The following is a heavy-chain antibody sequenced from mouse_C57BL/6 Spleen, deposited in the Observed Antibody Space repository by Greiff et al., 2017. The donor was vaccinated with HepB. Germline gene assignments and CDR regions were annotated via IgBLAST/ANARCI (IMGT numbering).Heavy chain of an antibody. CDR2: IYPRSGNT. Sequence: VKLQESGAELARPGASVKLSCKASGYTFTSYGISWVKQRTGQGLEWIGEIYPRSGNTYYNEKFKGKATLTADKSSSTAYMELRSLTSEDSAVYFCARFFPPAYAMDYWGQGTSVTVSS. CDR3: ARFFPPAYAMDY. V-gene: IGHV1-81*01. J-gene: IGHJ4*01. CDR1: GYTFTSYG. D-gene: IGHD1-2*01.